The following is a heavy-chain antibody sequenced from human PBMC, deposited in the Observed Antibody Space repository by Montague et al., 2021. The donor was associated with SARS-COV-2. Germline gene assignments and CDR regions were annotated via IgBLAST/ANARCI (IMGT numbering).Heavy chain of an antibody. CDR3: ATVARITAAGTGNYFDY. D-gene: IGHD6-13*01. CDR2: IYNSGGI. J-gene: IGHJ4*02. CDR1: GGSISSSDYY. V-gene: IGHV4-39*01. Sequence: SETSLTCSVSGGSISSSDYYWGWIRQPPGKGLDWIGNIYNSGGIYYNPSLKSRVTIFVDRSKNQFSLKLSSVTVADTAVYYCATVARITAAGTGNYFDYWGPGTLATVSS.